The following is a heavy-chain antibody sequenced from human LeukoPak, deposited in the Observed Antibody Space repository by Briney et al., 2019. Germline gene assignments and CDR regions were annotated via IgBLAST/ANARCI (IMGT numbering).Heavy chain of an antibody. CDR3: AKDQYSSSWYRRSLFDY. Sequence: GRSLRLSCAASGFTFSSYGMHWVRQAPGRGLEWVAVISYDGSNKYYADSVKGRFTISRDNSKNTLYLQMNSLRAEDTAVYYCAKDQYSSSWYRRSLFDYWGQGTLVTVSS. CDR1: GFTFSSYG. CDR2: ISYDGSNK. V-gene: IGHV3-30*18. D-gene: IGHD6-13*01. J-gene: IGHJ4*02.